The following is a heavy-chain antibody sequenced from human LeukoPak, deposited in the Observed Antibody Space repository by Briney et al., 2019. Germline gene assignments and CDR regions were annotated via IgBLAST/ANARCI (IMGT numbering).Heavy chain of an antibody. J-gene: IGHJ4*02. CDR2: TSGSGGTT. D-gene: IGHD2-2*01. CDR3: AKDRTHTSRSFDY. Sequence: PGGSLRLSCAASGFTFSTYTMTWVRQAPGKGLEWVSGTSGSGGTTYYADSVKGRFTISRDNSKNTLYLQMNSLRVEDTAVYYCAKDRTHTSRSFDYWGQGTLVTVSS. CDR1: GFTFSTYT. V-gene: IGHV3-23*01.